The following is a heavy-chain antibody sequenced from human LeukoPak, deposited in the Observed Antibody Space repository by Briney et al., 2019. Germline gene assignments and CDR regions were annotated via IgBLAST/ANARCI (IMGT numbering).Heavy chain of an antibody. V-gene: IGHV6-1*01. Sequence: SQTLSLTCAISGDNVSSNSTTWNWIRQSPSRGLEWLGRTYYRSKWYNDYAVSVKSRITINPDTSKNQFSLQLNSVTPEDTAVYYCARYNWNVNDAFDIWGQGTMVTVSS. CDR1: GDNVSSNSTT. D-gene: IGHD1-1*01. J-gene: IGHJ3*02. CDR3: ARYNWNVNDAFDI. CDR2: TYYRSKWYN.